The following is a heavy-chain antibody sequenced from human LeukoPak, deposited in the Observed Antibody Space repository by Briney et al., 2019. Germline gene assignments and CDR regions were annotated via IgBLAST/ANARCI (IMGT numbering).Heavy chain of an antibody. V-gene: IGHV4-31*03. CDR3: AREGMVREERGVGVDV. D-gene: IGHD3-10*01. CDR1: GGSISSGGYY. CDR2: IYYSGST. Sequence: SETLSLTCTVSGGSISSGGYYWSWIRQHPGKGLEWIGYIYYSGSTYYNPSLKSRVTISVDTSMNQFSLKLSSVTAADTAVYYCAREGMVREERGVGVDVWGKGTTVTVSS. J-gene: IGHJ6*04.